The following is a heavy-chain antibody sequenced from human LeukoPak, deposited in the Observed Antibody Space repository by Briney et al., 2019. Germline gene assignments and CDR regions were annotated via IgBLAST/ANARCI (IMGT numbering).Heavy chain of an antibody. D-gene: IGHD2-8*01. Sequence: GGSLRLSCAASGFTFNSYAMSWVRQAPGKGLEWVSTISGNGGSTFYADSVKGRFTISRDNSKNTLYLQMNSLRADDTAVYYCAKDIVLMVYASSGAFDIWGQGTMVTVSS. J-gene: IGHJ3*02. CDR3: AKDIVLMVYASSGAFDI. CDR1: GFTFNSYA. CDR2: ISGNGGST. V-gene: IGHV3-23*01.